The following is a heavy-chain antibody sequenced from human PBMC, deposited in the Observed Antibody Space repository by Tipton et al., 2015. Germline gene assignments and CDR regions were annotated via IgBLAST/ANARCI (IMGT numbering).Heavy chain of an antibody. J-gene: IGHJ5*02. D-gene: IGHD3-3*01. V-gene: IGHV6-1*01. Sequence: GLVKPSQTLSLTCAISGDSVSSNSAAWNWIRQSPSRGLEWLGRTYYRSKWYSDYAVSVKSRITINSDTTKIQFSLQLNSVTPEDTAVYYCAREANFGVAYWFDPWGPGTLVTVSS. CDR2: TYYRSKWYS. CDR3: AREANFGVAYWFDP. CDR1: GDSVSSNSAA.